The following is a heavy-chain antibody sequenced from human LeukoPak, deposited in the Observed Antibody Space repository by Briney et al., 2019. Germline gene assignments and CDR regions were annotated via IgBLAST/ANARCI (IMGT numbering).Heavy chain of an antibody. J-gene: IGHJ4*02. CDR3: ARLRYFDWLSKYYFDY. CDR1: GGSFSGYY. Sequence: SETLSLTCAVYGGSFSGYYWSWIRQPPGKGLEWIGEINHSGSTNYHPSLKSRVTISVDTSKNQFSLKLSSVTAADTAVYYCARLRYFDWLSKYYFDYWGQGTLVTVSS. CDR2: INHSGST. V-gene: IGHV4-34*01. D-gene: IGHD3-9*01.